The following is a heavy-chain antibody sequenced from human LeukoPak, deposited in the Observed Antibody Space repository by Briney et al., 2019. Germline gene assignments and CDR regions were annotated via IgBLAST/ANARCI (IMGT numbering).Heavy chain of an antibody. CDR1: GFTFSSYA. Sequence: PGGSLRLSCAASGFTFSSYAMHWVRQAPGKGLEWVAVISYDGSNKYYADSVKGRFTISRDNSKNTLYLQMNSLRAEDTAVYYCARQAVAGPRGYYFDYWGQGTLVTVSS. J-gene: IGHJ4*02. CDR2: ISYDGSNK. D-gene: IGHD6-19*01. V-gene: IGHV3-30-3*01. CDR3: ARQAVAGPRGYYFDY.